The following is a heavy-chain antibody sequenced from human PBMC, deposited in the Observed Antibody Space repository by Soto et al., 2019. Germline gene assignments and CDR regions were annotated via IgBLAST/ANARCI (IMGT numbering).Heavy chain of an antibody. J-gene: IGHJ3*02. CDR3: AKDVYDSSGYYYAPAFDI. V-gene: IGHV3-23*01. CDR1: GFTFSSYA. CDR2: ISGSGGST. Sequence: GGSLRLSCAASGFTFSSYAMSWVRQAPGKGLEWVSAISGSGGSTYYADSVKGRFTTSRDNSKNTLYLQMNSLRAEDTAVYYCAKDVYDSSGYYYAPAFDIWGQGTMVTVSS. D-gene: IGHD3-22*01.